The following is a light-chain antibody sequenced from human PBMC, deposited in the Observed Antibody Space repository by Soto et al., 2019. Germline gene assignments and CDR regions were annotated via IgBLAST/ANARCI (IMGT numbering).Light chain of an antibody. CDR3: QHYDRAPPMFT. CDR2: GAS. J-gene: IGKJ2*01. Sequence: ETVLTQSPVTLSLSPGERATLSCRASQSVSSDDLAWYQQKRGQAPRLLIYGASRRATGIPDRFSGGGSGTDFTLTISRLEPEDFAVYYCQHYDRAPPMFTFGQGTKLEIK. V-gene: IGKV3-20*01. CDR1: QSVSSDD.